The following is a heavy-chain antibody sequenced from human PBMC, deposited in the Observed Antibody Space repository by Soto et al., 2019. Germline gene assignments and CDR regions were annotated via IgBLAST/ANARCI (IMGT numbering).Heavy chain of an antibody. J-gene: IGHJ5*02. CDR2: IYHSGST. Sequence: QVQLQESGPGLVKPSGTLSLTCAVSSGSISSSNWWSWVRQPPGKGLEWIGEIYHSGSTNYNPSLKSRVTISVDKSKNQFSLKLSSVTAADTAVYYCARARYCSSTSCYTEGVKFDPWGQGTLVTVSS. CDR3: ARARYCSSTSCYTEGVKFDP. V-gene: IGHV4-4*02. D-gene: IGHD2-2*02. CDR1: SGSISSSNW.